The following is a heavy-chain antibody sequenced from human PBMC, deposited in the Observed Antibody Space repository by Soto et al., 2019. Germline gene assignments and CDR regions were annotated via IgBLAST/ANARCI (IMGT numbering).Heavy chain of an antibody. V-gene: IGHV3-33*01. CDR2: IWYDGSNK. CDR3: ARGGYYYGSGSPY. CDR1: GFTFNNYG. D-gene: IGHD3-10*01. J-gene: IGHJ4*02. Sequence: QVQLVESGGGVVQPGRSLRLSCAASGFTFNNYGMHWVRQAPGKGLEWVAVIWYDGSNKYYADSVKGRFTISSDNSKNTLYLPMNSLRAADTDVYYWARGGYYYGSGSPYWGQETLVTVSS.